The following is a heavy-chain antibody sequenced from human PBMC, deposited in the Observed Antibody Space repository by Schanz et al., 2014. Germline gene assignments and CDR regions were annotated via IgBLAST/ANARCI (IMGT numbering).Heavy chain of an antibody. J-gene: IGHJ4*02. CDR2: VNPGGGNT. CDR1: GYPFTNYY. Sequence: QVHLEQSGPEVKKPGASVKLSCRASGYPFTNYYIHWVRQAPGQGLEWMGIVNPGGGNTSVAQRFQTRVTLTRDTSTGTAYLGLTRLRFEDTAVYYCARGSLAGYVALLMAANDYWGQGTLLTVSS. V-gene: IGHV1-46*01. CDR3: ARGSLAGYVALLMAANDY. D-gene: IGHD2-15*01.